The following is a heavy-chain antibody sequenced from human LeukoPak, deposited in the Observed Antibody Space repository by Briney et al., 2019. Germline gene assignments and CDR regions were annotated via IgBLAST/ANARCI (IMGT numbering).Heavy chain of an antibody. CDR1: GFTFSSYW. CDR3: AREYGDYLGGIDY. CDR2: IKQDGSEK. Sequence: PGGSLRLSCAASGFTFSSYWMSWVRQAPGKGLEWVANIKQDGSEKYYVDSVKGRFTISRDNAKNSLYLQMNSLRAEDTAVYYCAREYGDYLGGIDYWGQGTLVTVSS. V-gene: IGHV3-7*01. D-gene: IGHD4-17*01. J-gene: IGHJ4*02.